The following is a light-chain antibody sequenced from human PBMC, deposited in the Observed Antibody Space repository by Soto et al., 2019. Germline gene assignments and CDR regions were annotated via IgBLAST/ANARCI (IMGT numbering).Light chain of an antibody. CDR2: YIS. V-gene: IGLV2-11*01. CDR3: CSSAGTFTWV. J-gene: IGLJ3*02. Sequence: QSALTQPASVSGSPGQSITISCTGTSRDVGGYNLVSWYQQYPGKAPKLIIYYISERPSGVPDRFSGSKSGNTASLTISGLQAEDEADYYCCSSAGTFTWVFGGGTKLTVL. CDR1: SRDVGGYNL.